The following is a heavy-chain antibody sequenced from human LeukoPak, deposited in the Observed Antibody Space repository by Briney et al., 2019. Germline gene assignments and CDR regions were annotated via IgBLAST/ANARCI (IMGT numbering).Heavy chain of an antibody. Sequence: ASVKVSCKASGYTFTSYDINWVRQATGQGLEWIGWMNPNSGNTGYAQKFQGRVTITRNTSISTAYMELSSLRSEDTAVYYCARGRDSSGYYSTQTYNWFDPWGQGTLVTVSS. D-gene: IGHD3-22*01. V-gene: IGHV1-8*03. CDR3: ARGRDSSGYYSTQTYNWFDP. CDR2: MNPNSGNT. CDR1: GYTFTSYD. J-gene: IGHJ5*02.